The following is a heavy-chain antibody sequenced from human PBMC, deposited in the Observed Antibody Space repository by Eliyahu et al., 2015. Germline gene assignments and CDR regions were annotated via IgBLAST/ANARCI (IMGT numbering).Heavy chain of an antibody. J-gene: IGHJ2*01. CDR2: IYHSGST. Sequence: QVQLQESGPGLVKPSETLSLTCAVSGYSXSSGXXWGWIRQPPGKGLEWIGSIYHSGSTXYNPSLKSRVTISVDTSKNQFSLKLSSVTAADTAVYYCARDYGDYRGRYFDLWGRGTLVTVSS. CDR1: GYSXSSGXX. V-gene: IGHV4-38-2*02. D-gene: IGHD4-17*01. CDR3: ARDYGDYRGRYFDL.